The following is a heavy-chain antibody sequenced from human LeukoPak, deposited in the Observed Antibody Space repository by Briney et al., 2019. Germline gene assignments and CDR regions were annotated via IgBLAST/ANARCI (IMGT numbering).Heavy chain of an antibody. Sequence: GGSLRLSCVTSGFTFSGYWMHWVRQGPEKGLELVSRIDNDGHGIIYADSVKGRFTISRDNAKNTLYLQMNSLRAEDTAVYYCARVPGYIGYFYGMDVWGQGTTVTVSS. CDR1: GFTFSGYW. CDR2: IDNDGHGI. V-gene: IGHV3-74*01. CDR3: ARVPGYIGYFYGMDV. D-gene: IGHD5-12*01. J-gene: IGHJ6*02.